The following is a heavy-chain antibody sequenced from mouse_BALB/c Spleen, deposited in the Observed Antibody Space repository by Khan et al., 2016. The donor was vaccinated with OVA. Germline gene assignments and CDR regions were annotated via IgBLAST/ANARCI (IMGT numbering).Heavy chain of an antibody. CDR1: GFTFTNYG. CDR2: INTYTGEP. V-gene: IGHV9-1*02. CDR3: ARISSYWYSDF. D-gene: IGHD6-2*01. Sequence: QIQLVQSGPELKKPGETVKISCKASGFTFTNYGMNWVKQAPGKGLKWMGWINTYTGEPTYGDDFKGRFALSLETSASTAYLQINNLINEDMATYFRARISSYWYSDFWGAGTTVTVSS. J-gene: IGHJ1*01.